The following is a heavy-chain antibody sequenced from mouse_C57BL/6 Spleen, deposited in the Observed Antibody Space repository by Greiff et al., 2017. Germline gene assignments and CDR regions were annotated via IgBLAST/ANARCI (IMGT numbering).Heavy chain of an antibody. Sequence: EVKLQESGPGLVKPSQSLSLTCSVTGYSITSGYYWNWIRQFPGNKLEWMGYISYDGSNNYNPSLKNRISITRDTSKNQFFLKLNSVTTEDTATYYCARAAGTDDYDGIAMDYWGQGTSVTVSS. V-gene: IGHV3-6*01. CDR3: ARAAGTDDYDGIAMDY. J-gene: IGHJ4*01. D-gene: IGHD2-4*01. CDR2: ISYDGSN. CDR1: GYSITSGYY.